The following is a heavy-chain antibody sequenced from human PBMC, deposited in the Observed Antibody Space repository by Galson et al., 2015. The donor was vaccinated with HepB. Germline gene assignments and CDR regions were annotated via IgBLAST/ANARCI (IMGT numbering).Heavy chain of an antibody. V-gene: IGHV3-21*01. CDR2: ISSTSSYI. J-gene: IGHJ4*02. Sequence: CAASGFTFSSYSMNWVRQAPGKGLEWVSSISSTSSYIYYADSVKGRFTISRDNAKNSLYLQMNSLRAEDTAVYYCARDRLMGATTVVYWGQGTLVTVSS. CDR1: GFTFSSYS. D-gene: IGHD1-26*01. CDR3: ARDRLMGATTVVY.